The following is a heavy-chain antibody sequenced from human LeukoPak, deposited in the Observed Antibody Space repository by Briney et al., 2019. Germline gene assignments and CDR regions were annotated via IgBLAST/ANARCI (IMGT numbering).Heavy chain of an antibody. Sequence: SETLSLTCAVYGGSFSGYYWSWIRQPPGKGLEWIGYIYYTGSTNYNPSLKSRVTISIDTSKNQFSLNLSSVTAADTAVYYCARGRFFAGGAYYFDSWGQGTLVTVSS. CDR3: ARGRFFAGGAYYFDS. D-gene: IGHD3-3*01. J-gene: IGHJ4*02. V-gene: IGHV4-59*01. CDR2: IYYTGST. CDR1: GGSFSGYY.